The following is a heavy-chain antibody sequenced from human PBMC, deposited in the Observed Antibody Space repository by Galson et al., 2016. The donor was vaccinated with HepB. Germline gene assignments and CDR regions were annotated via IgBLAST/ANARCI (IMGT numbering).Heavy chain of an antibody. D-gene: IGHD3-10*01. J-gene: IGHJ4*03. CDR1: AGSIRGYF. Sequence: SETLSLTCTVSAGSIRGYFWSWIRQPPGRGLEWIAYIASSGEINYDPSLKSRVTMSLDTSKNQFSLRLSSVTAADTAVYYCARFLGSGSRYFDFWGQGTTGTV. V-gene: IGHV4-59*01. CDR3: ARFLGSGSRYFDF. CDR2: IASSGEI.